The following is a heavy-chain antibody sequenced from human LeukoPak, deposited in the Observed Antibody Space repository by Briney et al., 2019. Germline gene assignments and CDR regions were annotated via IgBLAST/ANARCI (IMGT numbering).Heavy chain of an antibody. D-gene: IGHD3-10*01. CDR2: ISGSGDTT. V-gene: IGHV3-23*01. CDR1: RLTFSSYV. Sequence: GGSLRLSCAASRLTFSSYVMSWVRQTPGKGLEWVSAISGSGDTTSYADSVKGRFTISRVNSKNTLYLQMNSLRAEDTAVYYCANPGRVSGSYNPFDYWGQGTLVTVSS. CDR3: ANPGRVSGSYNPFDY. J-gene: IGHJ4*02.